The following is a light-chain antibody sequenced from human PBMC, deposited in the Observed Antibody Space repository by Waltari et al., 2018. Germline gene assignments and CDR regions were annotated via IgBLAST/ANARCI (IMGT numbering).Light chain of an antibody. J-gene: IGLJ3*02. Sequence: QSALTQPPSASGSPGQSVTISCTGTSSDIGRYNYVSWYQQHPGRAPKVIIYDVIKRPSGVPDRFSGSKSGNTASLTVSGLQADDEAHYYCMSYRGNNNLVLGGGTHLTVL. V-gene: IGLV2-8*01. CDR3: MSYRGNNNLV. CDR2: DVI. CDR1: SSDIGRYNY.